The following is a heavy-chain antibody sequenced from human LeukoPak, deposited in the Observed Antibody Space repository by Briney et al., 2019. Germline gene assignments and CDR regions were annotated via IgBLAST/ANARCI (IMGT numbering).Heavy chain of an antibody. CDR3: ARGVEGYCSSTSCYRTAGFDP. D-gene: IGHD2-2*01. CDR2: IIPIFGTA. V-gene: IGHV1-69*05. Sequence: LVKVSCKASGGTFSSYAISWVRQAPGQGLEWMGGIIPIFGTANYAQKFQGRVTITTDESTSTAYMELSSLRSEDTAVYCCARGVEGYCSSTSCYRTAGFDPWGQGTLVTVSS. J-gene: IGHJ5*02. CDR1: GGTFSSYA.